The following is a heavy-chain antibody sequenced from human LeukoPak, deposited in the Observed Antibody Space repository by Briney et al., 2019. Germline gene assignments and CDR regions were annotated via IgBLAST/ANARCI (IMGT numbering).Heavy chain of an antibody. CDR2: INPSGGST. Sequence: ASVKVSCKASGYTFTSYYMHWVRQAPGQGLEWMGIINPSGGSTSYAQKFQGRVTMTRGTSTSTVYMELSSLRSEDTAVYYCARVGGMATIKDYYYGMDVWGQGTTVTVSS. D-gene: IGHD5-24*01. V-gene: IGHV1-46*01. CDR3: ARVGGMATIKDYYYGMDV. CDR1: GYTFTSYY. J-gene: IGHJ6*02.